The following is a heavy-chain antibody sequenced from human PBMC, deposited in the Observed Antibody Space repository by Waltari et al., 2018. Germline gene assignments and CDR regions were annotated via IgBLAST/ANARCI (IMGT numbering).Heavy chain of an antibody. Sequence: QVQLQESGPGLVKPSATLSLTCAVSGYSISTGYYWSWIRQPPGKGLEWIGGIYHTGTTYYNASLKSRVTISVDTSKNQFSLNLSFVTAADTALYFCARGGSGSYMGSFDIWGQGPMVTVSS. CDR1: GYSISTGYY. J-gene: IGHJ3*02. D-gene: IGHD1-26*01. CDR3: ARGGSGSYMGSFDI. V-gene: IGHV4-38-2*01. CDR2: IYHTGTT.